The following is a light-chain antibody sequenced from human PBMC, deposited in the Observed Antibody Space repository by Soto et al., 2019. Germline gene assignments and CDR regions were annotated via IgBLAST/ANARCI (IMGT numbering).Light chain of an antibody. V-gene: IGLV4-69*01. J-gene: IGLJ3*02. CDR1: SGHSSYA. CDR2: LNSDGSH. CDR3: QTWGTGTWV. Sequence: QLVLTQSPSASASLGAWVNLTCTLSSGHSSYAIAWHQQQPEKGPRYLMKLNSDGSHSKGDGIPDRFSGSSSGAERYLTISSLQSEDEADYYCQTWGTGTWVFGGGTKLTVL.